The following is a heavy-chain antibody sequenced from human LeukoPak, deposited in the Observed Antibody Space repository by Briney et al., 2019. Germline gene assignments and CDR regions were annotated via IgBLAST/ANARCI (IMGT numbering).Heavy chain of an antibody. CDR2: IYTRGST. Sequence: PSETLSPTCTVSRGSISSYYWSWIRQPAGKGLEWIGRIYTRGSTNYNPFLKSRVTMSVGTSKNQFSLKLSSVTAADTAVYYCARELVPRYAFDIWGQGTMVTVSS. CDR1: RGSISSYY. D-gene: IGHD2-8*01. J-gene: IGHJ3*02. V-gene: IGHV4-4*07. CDR3: ARELVPRYAFDI.